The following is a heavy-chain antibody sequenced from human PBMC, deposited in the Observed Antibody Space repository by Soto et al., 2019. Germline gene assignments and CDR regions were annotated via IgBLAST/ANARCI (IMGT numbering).Heavy chain of an antibody. J-gene: IGHJ4*02. V-gene: IGHV4-31*03. CDR3: GRGADRYKCGF. D-gene: IGHD1-20*01. CDR2: VHYSGSI. Sequence: QVQVQESGPGLVKPSQTLSLTCTVSGDSIINGIYYWTWIRQHPGKGLEWIGHVHYSGSICYNPSLRGRVTMSVGTAKNQVSLELTAVTVADTAVYYCGRGADRYKCGFWGQGTLVSVSS. CDR1: GDSIINGIYY.